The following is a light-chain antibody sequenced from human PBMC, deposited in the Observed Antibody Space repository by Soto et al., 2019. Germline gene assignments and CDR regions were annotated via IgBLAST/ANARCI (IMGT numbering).Light chain of an antibody. CDR2: EAS. Sequence: EIVLTQSPATLSLSPGERATLSCRASQSVSSYLAWYQQKPGQAPRLLIYEASNRATGIPARFSGSGSGTDFTPTISSLEPEDFAVYYCQQRSNLLTFGGGTKVEIK. CDR3: QQRSNLLT. CDR1: QSVSSY. J-gene: IGKJ4*01. V-gene: IGKV3-11*01.